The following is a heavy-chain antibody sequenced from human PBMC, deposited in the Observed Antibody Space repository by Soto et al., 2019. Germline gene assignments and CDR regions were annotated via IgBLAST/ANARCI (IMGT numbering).Heavy chain of an antibody. CDR2: IYYSGNT. J-gene: IGHJ4*02. CDR3: ASIAAPGTTHFDF. CDR1: GGSIGSSSYY. V-gene: IGHV4-39*01. Sequence: LSLTCTVSGGSIGSSSYYWGWIRQSPGKGLEWIGNIYYSGNTFYNPSLQSRVAISVDTSKIQFYLHLSSVTAADTAIFYCASIAAPGTTHFDFWGQGTLVTVSS. D-gene: IGHD6-13*01.